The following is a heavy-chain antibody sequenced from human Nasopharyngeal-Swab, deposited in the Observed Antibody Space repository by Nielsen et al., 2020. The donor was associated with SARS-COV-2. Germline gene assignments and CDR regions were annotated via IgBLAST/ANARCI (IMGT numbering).Heavy chain of an antibody. V-gene: IGHV4-59*01. J-gene: IGHJ4*02. Sequence: SETLSLTCKVSGAYISGYYWTWIRQPPGKGLEWIGYNYYSGSTSYNSSLKSRVSITLDTPKNQFFLNLSSVTAADTAVYYCARGHPYYFDSSGYYYYVDSWGRGTLVTVSS. CDR1: GAYISGYY. CDR3: ARGHPYYFDSSGYYYYVDS. CDR2: NYYSGST. D-gene: IGHD3-22*01.